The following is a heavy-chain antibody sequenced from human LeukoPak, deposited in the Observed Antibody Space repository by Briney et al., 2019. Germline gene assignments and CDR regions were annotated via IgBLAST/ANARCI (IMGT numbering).Heavy chain of an antibody. D-gene: IGHD5-18*01. Sequence: ETLSLTCTVSGGSISSSSYYWGWVRQAPGKGLEWVSVIESGGRTYYADSVKGRFTISRDSSKNTLYLQMNSLRAEDTAFYFCARENGHIYGYAFLDQWGQGTLVTVSS. CDR2: IESGGRT. J-gene: IGHJ4*02. CDR3: ARENGHIYGYAFLDQ. V-gene: IGHV3-53*01. CDR1: GGSISSSSYY.